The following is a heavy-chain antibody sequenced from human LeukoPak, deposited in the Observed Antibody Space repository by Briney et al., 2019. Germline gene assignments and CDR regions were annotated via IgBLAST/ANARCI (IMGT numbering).Heavy chain of an antibody. D-gene: IGHD3-22*01. J-gene: IGHJ4*02. Sequence: GGSLRLSCAASGFTFNIYAMSWVRQTPGKGLEWVSSITSRDGTTYYTDSAKGRFTISRDNSENTLYLQMNSLRAEDTAIYYCVRDRPNYYDSSGHYYRRDGDYWGQGTLVTVSS. CDR3: VRDRPNYYDSSGHYYRRDGDY. CDR1: GFTFNIYA. V-gene: IGHV3-23*01. CDR2: ITSRDGTT.